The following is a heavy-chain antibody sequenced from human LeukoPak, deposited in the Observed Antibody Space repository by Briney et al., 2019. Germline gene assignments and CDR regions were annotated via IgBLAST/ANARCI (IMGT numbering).Heavy chain of an antibody. J-gene: IGHJ6*04. V-gene: IGHV3-48*03. CDR1: GFTFSDYE. CDR3: AELGITMIGGV. Sequence: GGSLRLSCAASGFTFSDYEMNWVRQAPGKGLEWVSYISGSGNIIQYADSVKGRFTISRDNAKNSLHLQMNSLRAEDTAVYYCAELGITMIGGVWGKGTTVTISS. CDR2: ISGSGNII. D-gene: IGHD3-10*02.